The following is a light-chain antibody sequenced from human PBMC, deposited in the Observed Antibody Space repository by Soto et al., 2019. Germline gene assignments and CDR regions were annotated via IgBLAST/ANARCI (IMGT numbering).Light chain of an antibody. CDR2: DVS. CDR3: SSYTCSSTRV. V-gene: IGLV2-14*01. Sequence: QSALTQPASVSGSPGQSIAISCTGTSSDVGGYYSVSWYQQHPGKATQLLIYDVSNRPSGVSNRCSGSKSGNTASLTISGLQDEDEADYYCSSYTCSSTRVFGGGTKLTVL. J-gene: IGLJ3*02. CDR1: SSDVGGYYS.